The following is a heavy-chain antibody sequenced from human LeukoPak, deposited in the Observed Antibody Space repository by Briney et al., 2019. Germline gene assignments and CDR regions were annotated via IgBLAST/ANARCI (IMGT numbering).Heavy chain of an antibody. D-gene: IGHD6-19*01. CDR3: AKGISSGWSRGLEY. CDR2: VSYDGSNK. V-gene: IGHV3-30*18. CDR1: GFTFSAYG. J-gene: IGHJ4*02. Sequence: GGSLRLSCAASGFTFSAYGMHWVRQAPGKGLEWVAVVSYDGSNKYYADSMQGRFTISRDNSKNTLSLQMTSLRAEDTAVYYCAKGISSGWSRGLEYWGQGTLVTVSS.